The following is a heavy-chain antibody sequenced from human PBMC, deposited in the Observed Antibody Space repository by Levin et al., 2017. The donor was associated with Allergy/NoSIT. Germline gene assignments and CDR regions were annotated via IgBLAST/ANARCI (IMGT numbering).Heavy chain of an antibody. CDR1: EFTFEAHA. CDR3: AKSPQPYCSGGSCYLVD. CDR2: ISWNSGRI. J-gene: IGHJ4*02. V-gene: IGHV3-9*01. Sequence: SLKISCTASEFTFEAHAMHWVRQAPGKGLEWVSGISWNSGRIGYADSVKGRFIISRDNAKKSLYLQMNSLRAEDTALYYCAKSPQPYCSGGSCYLVDWGQGTLVSVSA. D-gene: IGHD2-15*01.